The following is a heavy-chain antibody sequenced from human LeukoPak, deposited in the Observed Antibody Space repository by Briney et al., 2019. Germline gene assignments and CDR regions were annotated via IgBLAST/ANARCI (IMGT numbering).Heavy chain of an antibody. J-gene: IGHJ4*02. CDR2: ISWNSGSI. Sequence: PGGSLRLSCAASGLTFDDYAMHWVRQAPGKGLEWVSGISWNSGSIGYADSVKGRFTISRDNAKNPLYLQMNSLRAEDTALYYCAKDKGWRVREVYYFDYWGQGTLVTVSS. D-gene: IGHD3-10*01. CDR1: GLTFDDYA. CDR3: AKDKGWRVREVYYFDY. V-gene: IGHV3-9*01.